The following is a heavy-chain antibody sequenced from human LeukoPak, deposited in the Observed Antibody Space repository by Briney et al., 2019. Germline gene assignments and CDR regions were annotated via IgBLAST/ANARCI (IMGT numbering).Heavy chain of an antibody. CDR1: GYTFTGYY. Sequence: GASVKVSCKASGYTFTGYYMHWVRQAPGQGLEWMGWINPNSGGTNYAQKFQGRVTMTRDTSISTAYMELSSLRSEDTAVYYCARFEYSSSYWGQGTLVTVSS. V-gene: IGHV1-2*02. J-gene: IGHJ1*01. CDR3: ARFEYSSSY. CDR2: INPNSGGT. D-gene: IGHD6-13*01.